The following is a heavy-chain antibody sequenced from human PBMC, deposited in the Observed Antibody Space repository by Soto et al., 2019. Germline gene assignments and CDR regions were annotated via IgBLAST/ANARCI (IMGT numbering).Heavy chain of an antibody. D-gene: IGHD6-19*01. CDR2: INAGNGNT. Sequence: ASVKVSCKASGYTFTSYAMHWVRQAPGQRLEWMGWINAGNGNTKYSQKLQGRVTITRDTSASTAYMELSSLRSEDTAVYYCARGVAGPLHWFDPWGQGTLVPVSS. CDR3: ARGVAGPLHWFDP. CDR1: GYTFTSYA. J-gene: IGHJ5*02. V-gene: IGHV1-3*01.